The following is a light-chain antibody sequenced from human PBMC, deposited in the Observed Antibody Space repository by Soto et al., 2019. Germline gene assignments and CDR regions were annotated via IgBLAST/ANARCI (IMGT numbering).Light chain of an antibody. J-gene: IGKJ1*01. CDR3: QQYEHYWT. V-gene: IGKV1-5*01. CDR2: DAS. CDR1: HSISSW. Sequence: ESQICRSPSTLSATTGDRVTITCRAIHSISSWLARYQHKPGKAPKLLIYDASNLDSGVPSRFSGSGSGTEFSLTISNLQPDDCATYYCQQYEHYWTFGQGTKVDI.